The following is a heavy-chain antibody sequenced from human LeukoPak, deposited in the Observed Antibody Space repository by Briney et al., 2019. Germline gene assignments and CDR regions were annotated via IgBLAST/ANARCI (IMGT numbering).Heavy chain of an antibody. D-gene: IGHD3-22*01. Sequence: GSVTVSCKASGYTFTSYGINWVRQAPGQGVEGMGWISAYNGNTDYAQRLQGRVTMTTETSTRKDYMEVRRLRCDDTGVYYCARGPGGRSGYYPLEDYYYYHYMDVWGKGTTVTVSS. CDR1: GYTFTSYG. V-gene: IGHV1-18*01. J-gene: IGHJ6*03. CDR2: ISAYNGNT. CDR3: ARGPGGRSGYYPLEDYYYYHYMDV.